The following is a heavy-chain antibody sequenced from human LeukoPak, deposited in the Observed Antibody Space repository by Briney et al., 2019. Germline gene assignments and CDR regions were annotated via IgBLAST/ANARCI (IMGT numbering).Heavy chain of an antibody. CDR1: GFTFDDYA. V-gene: IGHV3-43*02. J-gene: IGHJ4*02. D-gene: IGHD2-2*01. CDR3: AKDPSRVVPAARLDY. CDR2: ISGDGGST. Sequence: PGGSLRLSCAASGFTFDDYAMHWVRQAPGKGLEWVSLISGDGGSTYYADSVKGRFTISRDNSKNTLYLQMNSLRAEDTAVYYCAKDPSRVVPAARLDYWGQGTLVTVSS.